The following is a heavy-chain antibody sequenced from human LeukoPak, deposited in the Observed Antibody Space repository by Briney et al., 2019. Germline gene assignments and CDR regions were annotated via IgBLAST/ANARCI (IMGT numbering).Heavy chain of an antibody. Sequence: DPSETLPLTCNVSGYSISSGYYWGWIRQPPGKGLEWIGSIYHSGSTYYNPSLKSRVTISVDTSKNQFSLKLSSVTAADTAVYYCAIRSYYSDAFDIWGQGTMVTVSS. V-gene: IGHV4-38-2*02. CDR1: GYSISSGYY. J-gene: IGHJ3*02. CDR2: IYHSGST. D-gene: IGHD1-26*01. CDR3: AIRSYYSDAFDI.